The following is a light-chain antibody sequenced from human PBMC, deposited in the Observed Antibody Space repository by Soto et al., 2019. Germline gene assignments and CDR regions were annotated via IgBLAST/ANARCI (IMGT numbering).Light chain of an antibody. Sequence: QSALTQPPSASGTPGQRGTISCSGSSSNVGGNPVNWYQHVPTTAPKLLIYTNTQRPSGVPDRFSGSKSGPSASLAISGLQSEDEADYYCASWDDSLNGPVFGTGPKVTVL. CDR3: ASWDDSLNGPV. J-gene: IGLJ1*01. V-gene: IGLV1-44*01. CDR1: SSNVGGNP. CDR2: TNT.